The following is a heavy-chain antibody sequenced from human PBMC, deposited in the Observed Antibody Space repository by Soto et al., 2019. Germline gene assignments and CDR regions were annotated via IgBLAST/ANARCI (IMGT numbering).Heavy chain of an antibody. CDR3: ARQLGHDYINNWFDP. V-gene: IGHV5-51*01. CDR2: IYPGDSDA. D-gene: IGHD4-4*01. Sequence: GESLKISCKGSGYRFTSYWIAWVRQMPGKGLEWMGIIYPGDSDARYSPSFQGQVTISVDKSISTAYLQWSSLKASDTAIYYCARQLGHDYINNWFDPWGQGTLVTVSS. CDR1: GYRFTSYW. J-gene: IGHJ5*02.